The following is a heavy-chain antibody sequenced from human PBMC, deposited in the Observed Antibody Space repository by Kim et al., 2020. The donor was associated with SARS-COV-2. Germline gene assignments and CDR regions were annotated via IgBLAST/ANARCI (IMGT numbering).Heavy chain of an antibody. CDR1: GGTFSSYA. Sequence: SVKVSCKASGGTFSSYAISWVRQAPGQGLEWMGGIIPIFGTANYAQKFQGRVTITADASTSTAYMELSSLRPEDTAVYYCASMPIPGRYFDWLLSVPPYYMDVWGKGTTVTVSS. CDR2: IIPIFGTA. V-gene: IGHV1-69*13. D-gene: IGHD3-9*01. J-gene: IGHJ6*03. CDR3: ASMPIPGRYFDWLLSVPPYYMDV.